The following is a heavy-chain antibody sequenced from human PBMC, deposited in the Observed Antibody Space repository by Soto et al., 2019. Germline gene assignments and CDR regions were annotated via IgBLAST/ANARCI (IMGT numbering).Heavy chain of an antibody. D-gene: IGHD2-15*01. CDR1: GISLDTSGLS. CDR3: ARPRGYDFDY. Sequence: QITLKESGPTLVKPTQTLALTCTFSGISLDTSGLSVGWIRQPPGKALEWLALIYWDDDKRYSPSLKSRLTDTKDTSKIQVVLTMTNMDTVDTAAYYCARPRGYDFDYWGQGTLVTVSS. V-gene: IGHV2-5*02. CDR2: IYWDDDK. J-gene: IGHJ4*02.